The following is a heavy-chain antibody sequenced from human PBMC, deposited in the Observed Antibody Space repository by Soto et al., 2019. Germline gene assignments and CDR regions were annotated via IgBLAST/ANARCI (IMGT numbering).Heavy chain of an antibody. Sequence: QVQLVQSGAEVKQPGSSVKVSCQASGVTFSSFAISWVRQAPGQGLDWMGGIIPIFRTPNYAQNFQGRVTITADESTSSVYMELSRQRSADTAVYYCARSTGSGFRPGTHRFNWFDPWGQGTLVTVSS. CDR3: ARSTGSGFRPGTHRFNWFDP. V-gene: IGHV1-69*01. CDR2: IIPIFRTP. CDR1: GVTFSSFA. J-gene: IGHJ5*02. D-gene: IGHD5-12*01.